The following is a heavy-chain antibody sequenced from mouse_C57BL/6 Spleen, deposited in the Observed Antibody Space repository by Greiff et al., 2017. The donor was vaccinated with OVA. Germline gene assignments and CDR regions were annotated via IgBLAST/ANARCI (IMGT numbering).Heavy chain of an antibody. J-gene: IGHJ3*01. V-gene: IGHV1-81*01. CDR1: GYTFTSYG. CDR3: ALDYYGSSRFAY. Sequence: VKLVESGAELARPGASVKLSCKASGYTFTSYGISWVKQRTGQGLEWIGEIYPRSGNTYYNEKFKGKATLTADKSSSTAYMELRSLTSEDSAVYFCALDYYGSSRFAYWGQGTLVTVSA. CDR2: IYPRSGNT. D-gene: IGHD1-1*01.